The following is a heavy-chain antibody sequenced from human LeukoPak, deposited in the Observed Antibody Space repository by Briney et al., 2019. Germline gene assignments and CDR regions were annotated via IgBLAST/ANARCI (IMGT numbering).Heavy chain of an antibody. CDR1: GDSVSGNSAVA. J-gene: IGHJ4*02. D-gene: IGHD2/OR15-2a*01. CDR2: TYYRSKWNN. CDR3: ARGRNSGFDY. V-gene: IGHV6-1*01. Sequence: SQTLSLTCALSGDSVSGNSAVAWNWLRPSPSRGLEWLGRTYYRSKWNNDYAVSVKSRITINPDTSKNQFSLHLNSVTPEDTAVYYCARGRNSGFDYWGQGTLVTVSS.